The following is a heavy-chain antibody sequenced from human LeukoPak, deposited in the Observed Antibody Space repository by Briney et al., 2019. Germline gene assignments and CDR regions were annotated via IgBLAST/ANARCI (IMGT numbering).Heavy chain of an antibody. CDR3: ARDPTYGDN. Sequence: GGSLRLSCAASGFTFSTYNMNWVRQAPGKGLEWVSSISSGSAYVYYADSVKGRFTTSRDNTKNSLSLQMNSLGVEDTAVYYCARDPTYGDNRGLGTLVTVSP. V-gene: IGHV3-21*01. CDR2: ISSGSAYV. J-gene: IGHJ4*02. CDR1: GFTFSTYN. D-gene: IGHD4-23*01.